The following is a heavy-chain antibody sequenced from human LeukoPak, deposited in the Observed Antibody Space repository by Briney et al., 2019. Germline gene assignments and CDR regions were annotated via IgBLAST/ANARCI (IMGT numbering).Heavy chain of an antibody. D-gene: IGHD3-10*01. CDR1: GFTFSSYW. CDR3: ARDQDYYGSGTTYWYFDL. CDR2: IKEDGSEE. Sequence: GGSLRLSCATSGFTFSSYWMSWVRQAPGKGLEWVANIKEDGSEEYYVDSVKGRFTISRDNAKNSLSLQMNSLRAEDTAIYYCARDQDYYGSGTTYWYFDLWGRGTLVTVSS. V-gene: IGHV3-7*01. J-gene: IGHJ2*01.